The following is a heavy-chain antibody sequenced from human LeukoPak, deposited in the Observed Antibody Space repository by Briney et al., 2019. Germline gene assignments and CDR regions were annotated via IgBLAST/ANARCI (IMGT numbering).Heavy chain of an antibody. CDR2: IYPGDSDT. V-gene: IGHV5-51*01. CDR1: GYSFTSEW. J-gene: IGHJ5*02. D-gene: IGHD5-24*01. Sequence: GESPKIFCKGSGYSFTSEWIGWVRQMPRKGLEWVGIIYPGDSDTTYSQYFQGQVTISVDKSISTAYLQWSSLKVSGTAIYYCARHRDQNWFDPWGQGTLVTVSS. CDR3: ARHRDQNWFDP.